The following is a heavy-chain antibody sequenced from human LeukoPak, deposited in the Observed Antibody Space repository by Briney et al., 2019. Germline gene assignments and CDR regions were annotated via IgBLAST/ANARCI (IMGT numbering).Heavy chain of an antibody. D-gene: IGHD5-12*01. Sequence: ASVKVSCKASGGTFSTYAISWVRQAPGQGLEWMGWISAYNGNTNYAQKLQGRVTMTTDTSTSTAYMELRSLRSDDTAVYYCARTEMDIVATIEFPFDYWGQGTLVTVSS. J-gene: IGHJ4*02. CDR1: GGTFSTYA. V-gene: IGHV1-18*01. CDR2: ISAYNGNT. CDR3: ARTEMDIVATIEFPFDY.